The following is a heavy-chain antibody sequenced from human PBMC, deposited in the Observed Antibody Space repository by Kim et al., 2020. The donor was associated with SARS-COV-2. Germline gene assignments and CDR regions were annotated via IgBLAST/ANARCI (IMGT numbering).Heavy chain of an antibody. J-gene: IGHJ3*02. Sequence: ASVKVSCKTSGYTFASYGISWVRQAPGQGLDWMGWISTDSGETNYAQKFQDRVALTTDTSTNTVFLELRSLRSDDTAVYYCARDWFCTGGSCSDTFDNWGQGTMVSVSS. V-gene: IGHV1-18*01. CDR2: ISTDSGET. CDR3: ARDWFCTGGSCSDTFDN. CDR1: GYTFASYG. D-gene: IGHD2-8*02.